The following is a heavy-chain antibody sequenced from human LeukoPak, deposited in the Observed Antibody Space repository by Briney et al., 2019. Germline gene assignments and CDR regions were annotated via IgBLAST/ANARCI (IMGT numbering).Heavy chain of an antibody. CDR2: ISYDGSNK. D-gene: IGHD5-12*01. V-gene: IGHV3-30*01. CDR1: GFTFSSYA. Sequence: PGGSLRLSCAASGFTFSSYAMHWVRQAPGKGLEWVAVISYDGSNKYYADSVKGRFTISRDNSKNTLYLQMNSLRAEDTAVYYCARRGEFDHWGQGTLVTVSS. J-gene: IGHJ4*02. CDR3: ARRGEFDH.